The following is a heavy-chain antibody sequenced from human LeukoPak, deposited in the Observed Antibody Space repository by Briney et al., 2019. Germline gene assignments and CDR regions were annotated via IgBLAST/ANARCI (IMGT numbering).Heavy chain of an antibody. D-gene: IGHD2-2*01. CDR3: ARDLPVVVPAAHDAFDI. CDR1: GGSMTSYY. J-gene: IGHJ3*02. V-gene: IGHV4-4*07. Sequence: PSETLSLTCTVSGGSMTSYYWSWIRQPAGKGLEWIGHIYSSGNTDYNPSLKSRVTISVDRSKNQFSLKLSSVTAADTAVYYCARDLPVVVPAAHDAFDIWGQGTMVTVSS. CDR2: IYSSGNT.